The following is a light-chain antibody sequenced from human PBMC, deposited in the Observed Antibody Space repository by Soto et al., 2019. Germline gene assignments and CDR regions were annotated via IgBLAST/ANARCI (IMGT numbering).Light chain of an antibody. V-gene: IGLV6-57*04. CDR3: QSYHSGNVV. CDR2: EDN. Sequence: NFMLTQPHSVSETPGKTVTISCTRSSGSIASNYVQWYQQRPGSAPTPVIYEDNERPSGVPDRFSGSIDSSSYSASLTLSGLKTDDEDDYYCQSYHSGNVVFGGGTKLTVL. J-gene: IGLJ2*01. CDR1: SGSIASNY.